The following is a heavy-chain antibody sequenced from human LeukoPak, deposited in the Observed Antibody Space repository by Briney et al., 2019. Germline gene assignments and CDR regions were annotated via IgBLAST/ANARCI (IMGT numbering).Heavy chain of an antibody. CDR1: GGSISSGGYY. V-gene: IGHV4-31*03. CDR3: ARDKRGAGGIDY. J-gene: IGHJ4*02. Sequence: ASETLSLTCTVSGGSISSGGYYWSWIRQHPGKGLEWIGYIYYNGSTYYNPSLKSRVTIAVDTSKNQCSLQLSSGTAANTAVYCGARDKRGAGGIDYWGQGTLVTVSS. D-gene: IGHD1-26*01. CDR2: IYYNGST.